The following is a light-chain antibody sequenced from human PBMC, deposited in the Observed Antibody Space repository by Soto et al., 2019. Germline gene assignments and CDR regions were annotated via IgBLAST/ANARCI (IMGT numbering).Light chain of an antibody. Sequence: DIQMTQSPATLSASVGDRVIITCRASQSISSWLAWYQQKPGKGPNLLIYKASILESGVPLRFSGSGSGTESTLTINSLQPDDFATYYCQQYDRYSLTFGQGTKV. CDR1: QSISSW. V-gene: IGKV1-5*03. CDR2: KAS. J-gene: IGKJ1*01. CDR3: QQYDRYSLT.